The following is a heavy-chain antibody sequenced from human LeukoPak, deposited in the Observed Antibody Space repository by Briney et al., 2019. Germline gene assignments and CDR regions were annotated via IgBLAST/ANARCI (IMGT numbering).Heavy chain of an antibody. V-gene: IGHV3-23*01. CDR2: ISDSGGST. J-gene: IGHJ4*02. CDR1: GFTFSSYA. CDR3: AKDRPAYYHDSSGQGLFDY. D-gene: IGHD3-22*01. Sequence: GGSLRLSCAASGFTFSSYAMNWVRQAPGKGLEWVSVISDSGGSTYYADSLKGRFTISRDNSKNTLYLQMDSLRAEDTAVYYCAKDRPAYYHDSSGQGLFDYWGQGTLVTVSS.